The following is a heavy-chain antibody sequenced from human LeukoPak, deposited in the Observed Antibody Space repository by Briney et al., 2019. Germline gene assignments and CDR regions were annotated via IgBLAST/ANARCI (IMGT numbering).Heavy chain of an antibody. Sequence: ASVKVSCKASGYTFTSYDINWVRQATGQGLEWMGWMNPNSGNTGYAQEFQGRVTMTRNTSISTAYMELSSLRSEDTAVYYCAIEPSRRREGPRHDAFDIWGQGTMVTVSS. CDR2: MNPNSGNT. CDR1: GYTFTSYD. J-gene: IGHJ3*02. D-gene: IGHD1-14*01. CDR3: AIEPSRRREGPRHDAFDI. V-gene: IGHV1-8*01.